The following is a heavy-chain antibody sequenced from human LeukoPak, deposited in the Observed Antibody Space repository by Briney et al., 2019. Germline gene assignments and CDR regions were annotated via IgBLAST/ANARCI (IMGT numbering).Heavy chain of an antibody. V-gene: IGHV3-74*01. CDR2: INSDGSST. CDR1: GFTFSSYW. CDR3: ARGRTRADYYYGMDV. J-gene: IGHJ6*04. Sequence: PGGSLRLSCAASGFTFSSYWMHWDRQAPGKGLVWVSRINSDGSSTSYADSVKGRFTISRDNAKNTLYLQMNSLRAEDTAVYYCARGRTRADYYYGMDVWGKGTTVTVSS.